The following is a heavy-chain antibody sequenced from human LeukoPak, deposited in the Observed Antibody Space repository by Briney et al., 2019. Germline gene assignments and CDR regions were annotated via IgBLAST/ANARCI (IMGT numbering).Heavy chain of an antibody. CDR1: GFTFDDYA. CDR3: AKYIGSGYEGFDY. Sequence: GGSLRLSCAASGFTFDDYAMHWVRQAPGKGLEWVSGISWNSGSIGYADSVKGRFTISRDNAKNSLYLQMNSLRAEDTALYYCAKYIGSGYEGFDYWGQGTLVTVSS. V-gene: IGHV3-9*01. D-gene: IGHD5-12*01. J-gene: IGHJ4*02. CDR2: ISWNSGSI.